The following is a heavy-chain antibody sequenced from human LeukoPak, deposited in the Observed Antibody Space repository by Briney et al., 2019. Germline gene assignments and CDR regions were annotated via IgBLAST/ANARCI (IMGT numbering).Heavy chain of an antibody. D-gene: IGHD6-19*01. J-gene: IGHJ4*02. CDR1: GFTFSSYG. V-gene: IGHV3-30*18. CDR2: ISYDGSNK. Sequence: PGGSLRLSCAASGFTFSSYGMHWVRQAPGKGLEWVAVISYDGSNKYYADSVKGRFTISRDNSKNTLYPQMNSLRAEDTAVYYCAKGYSSGWYAPDYWGQGTLVTVSS. CDR3: AKGYSSGWYAPDY.